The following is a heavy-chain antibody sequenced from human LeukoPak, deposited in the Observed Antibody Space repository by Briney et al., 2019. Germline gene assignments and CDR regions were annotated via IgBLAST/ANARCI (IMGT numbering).Heavy chain of an antibody. CDR3: ARDVHYDSSGYYFRNDAFDI. Sequence: GGSLRLSCAASGFTFSSYSMNWVRQAPGKGLEWVSSISSSSRYIYYGDSVKGRFTISRDNAKNSLCLQMSSLRAEDTAVYYCARDVHYDSSGYYFRNDAFDIWGQGTMVTVSS. CDR2: ISSSSRYI. V-gene: IGHV3-21*01. J-gene: IGHJ3*02. CDR1: GFTFSSYS. D-gene: IGHD3-22*01.